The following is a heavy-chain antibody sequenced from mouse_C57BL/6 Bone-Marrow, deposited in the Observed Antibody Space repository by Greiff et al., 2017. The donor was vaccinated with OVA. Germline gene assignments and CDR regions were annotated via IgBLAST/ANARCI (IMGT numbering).Heavy chain of an antibody. D-gene: IGHD1-1*01. CDR1: GYSITSGYD. Sequence: EVQRQQSGPGMVKPSQSLSLTCTVTGYSITSGYDWHWIRHFPGNKLEWMGYISYSGSTNYNPSLKSRISITHDTSKNHFFLKLNSVTTEDTATYYCARERRFYYFDYWGQGTTLTVSS. J-gene: IGHJ2*01. CDR3: ARERRFYYFDY. CDR2: ISYSGST. V-gene: IGHV3-1*01.